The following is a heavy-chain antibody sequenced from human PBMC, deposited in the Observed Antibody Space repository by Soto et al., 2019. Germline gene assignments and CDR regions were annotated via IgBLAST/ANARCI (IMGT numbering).Heavy chain of an antibody. D-gene: IGHD5-18*01. V-gene: IGHV3-30*03. CDR1: GFTFSSYG. J-gene: IGHJ5*02. CDR3: ARNGDTAGFDT. CDR2: ISNDGSNK. Sequence: QVQLVESGGGVVQPGRSLRLSCAASGFTFSSYGMHWVRQAPGKGLEWVAVISNDGSNKYYADSVKGRFTISRDNSKNTLNLQMKSLRAEDTAVYYCARNGDTAGFDTWGQGTLVTVSS.